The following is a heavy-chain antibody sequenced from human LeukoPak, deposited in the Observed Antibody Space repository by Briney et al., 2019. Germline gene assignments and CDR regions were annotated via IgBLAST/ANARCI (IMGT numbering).Heavy chain of an antibody. CDR2: ISYDGSNK. D-gene: IGHD6-19*01. Sequence: GRSLRLSCAASGFTFSSYGMHWVRQAPGKGLEWVAVISYDGSNKYYADSVKGRFTISRDNSKNTLYLQMNSLRAEDTAVYYCMSSGWSFDAFDIRGQGTMVTVSS. CDR1: GFTFSSYG. CDR3: MSSGWSFDAFDI. V-gene: IGHV3-30*03. J-gene: IGHJ3*02.